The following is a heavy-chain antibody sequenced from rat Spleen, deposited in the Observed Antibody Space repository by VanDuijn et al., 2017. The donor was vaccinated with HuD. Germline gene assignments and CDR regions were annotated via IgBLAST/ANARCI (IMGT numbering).Heavy chain of an antibody. Sequence: EVQLVESGGGLVQPGRSLKLSCAASGFTFSDYGMHWIRQAPTKGLEWVATISYDGSSTYYRDSVKGRFTISRDNAENTVYLQMNSLRSEDTATYYCAMGMGAWGQGASVTVSS. CDR3: AMGMGA. D-gene: IGHD1-7*01. J-gene: IGHJ4*01. V-gene: IGHV5-29*01. CDR2: ISYDGSST. CDR1: GFTFSDYG.